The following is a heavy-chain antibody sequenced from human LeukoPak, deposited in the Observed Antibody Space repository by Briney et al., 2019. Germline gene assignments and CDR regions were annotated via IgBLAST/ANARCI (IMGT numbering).Heavy chain of an antibody. J-gene: IGHJ4*02. CDR2: IYSGGST. D-gene: IGHD1-1*01. V-gene: IGHV3-66*02. Sequence: GGSLRLSCAASGFTVSSNYMSWVRQAPGKGLEWVSVIYSGGSTYYADSVKGRFTISRDNSKKTLYLQMNRLRAEDTGVYYCARGVPRVHTRFDYWGQGTLVTVSS. CDR3: ARGVPRVHTRFDY. CDR1: GFTVSSNY.